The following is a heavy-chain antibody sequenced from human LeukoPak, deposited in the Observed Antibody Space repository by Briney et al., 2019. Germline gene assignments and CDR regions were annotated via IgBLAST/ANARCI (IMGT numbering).Heavy chain of an antibody. CDR3: ARDLLWFGELSYWFDP. V-gene: IGHV4-4*07. J-gene: IGHJ5*02. Sequence: SETLSLTCTVSGGSISSYYWSWIRQPAGKGLEWIGRIYTSGSTNYNPSLKSRVTMSVDTSKNQFSLKLSSVTAADTAVYYCARDLLWFGELSYWFDPWGQGTLVTVSS. CDR2: IYTSGST. D-gene: IGHD3-10*01. CDR1: GGSISSYY.